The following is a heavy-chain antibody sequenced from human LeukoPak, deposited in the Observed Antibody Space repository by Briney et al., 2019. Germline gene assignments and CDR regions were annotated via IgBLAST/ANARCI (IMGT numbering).Heavy chain of an antibody. CDR1: GFTFSSYS. Sequence: KAGGSLRLSCAASGFTFSSYSMNWVRQAPGKGLEWVSSISSSSSYIYYADSVKGRFTIFRDNAKNSLYLQMNSLRAEDTAVYYCARDGIAWFGDSLLYYGMDVWGQGTTVTVSS. D-gene: IGHD3-10*01. V-gene: IGHV3-21*01. CDR3: ARDGIAWFGDSLLYYGMDV. J-gene: IGHJ6*02. CDR2: ISSSSSYI.